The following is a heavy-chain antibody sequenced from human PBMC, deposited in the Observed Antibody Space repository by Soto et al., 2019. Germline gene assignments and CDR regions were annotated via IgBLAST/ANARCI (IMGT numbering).Heavy chain of an antibody. Sequence: QVQLQESGPGLVKPSQTLSLTCTVSGGSISSGDYYWSWVRQHPGQGLEWIGYIYPSGSTYYNPSLKSRVTISVDTSKNQFSLKLSSVTAADTAVYYCARDVRPAHTNWFDPWGQGTLVTVSS. CDR3: ARDVRPAHTNWFDP. CDR2: IYPSGST. CDR1: GGSISSGDYY. V-gene: IGHV4-31*03. D-gene: IGHD2-8*01. J-gene: IGHJ5*02.